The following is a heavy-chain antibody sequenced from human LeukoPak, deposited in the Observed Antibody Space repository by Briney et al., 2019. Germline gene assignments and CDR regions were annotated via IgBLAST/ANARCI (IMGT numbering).Heavy chain of an antibody. CDR1: GFTFSGSV. Sequence: GGSLRLSCAASGFTFSGSVMHWVRQASGKELEWVGRIRSKANSYATAHAASVKGRFTISRDDSKNTAYLQMNSLRVEDTAVYYCARRFDFWGQGTLVTVSS. CDR3: ARRFDF. J-gene: IGHJ4*02. CDR2: IRSKANSYAT. V-gene: IGHV3-73*01.